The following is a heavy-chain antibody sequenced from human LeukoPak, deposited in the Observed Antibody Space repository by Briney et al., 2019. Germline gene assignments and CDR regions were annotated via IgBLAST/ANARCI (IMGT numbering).Heavy chain of an antibody. CDR3: ASGRHDFLH. J-gene: IGHJ4*02. CDR1: GFTFSTYW. Sequence: GGSLRLSCAASGFTFSTYWMHWVRQTPGEGLVWVSRINEHGTITDYADSVKDRFTISRDNAKNSLYLQMTSLRVEDTAVYYCASGRHDFLHWGQGTLVTVSS. D-gene: IGHD3/OR15-3a*01. V-gene: IGHV3-74*01. CDR2: INEHGTIT.